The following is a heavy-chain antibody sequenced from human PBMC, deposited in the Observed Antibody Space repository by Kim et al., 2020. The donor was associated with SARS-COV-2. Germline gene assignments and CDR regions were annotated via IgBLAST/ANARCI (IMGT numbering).Heavy chain of an antibody. CDR3: ARRPPRAAGMHY. CDR1: GGSFSGYY. Sequence: SETLSLTCAVYGGSFSGYYWSWIRQPPGKGLEWIGEINHSGSTNYNPSLKSRVTISVDTSKNQFSLKLSSVTAADTAVYYCARRPPRAAGMHYWGQGTLVTVSS. CDR2: INHSGST. D-gene: IGHD6-13*01. J-gene: IGHJ4*02. V-gene: IGHV4-34*01.